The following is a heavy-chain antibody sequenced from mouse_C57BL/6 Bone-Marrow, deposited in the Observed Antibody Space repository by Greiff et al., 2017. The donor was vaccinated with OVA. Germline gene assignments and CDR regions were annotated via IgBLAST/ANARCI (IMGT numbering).Heavy chain of an antibody. CDR1: GFTFSSYA. J-gene: IGHJ4*01. V-gene: IGHV5-4*03. Sequence: EVMLVESGGGLVKPGGSLKLSCAASGFTFSSYAMSWVRQTPEKRLEWVATISDGGSYTYYPDNVKGRFTISRDNAKNNLYLQMSHLKSEDTAMYYCARSAMDYWGQGTSVTGSS. CDR2: ISDGGSYT. CDR3: ARSAMDY.